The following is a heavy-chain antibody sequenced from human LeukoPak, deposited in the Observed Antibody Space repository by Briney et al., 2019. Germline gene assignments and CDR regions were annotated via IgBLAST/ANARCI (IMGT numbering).Heavy chain of an antibody. CDR2: IRTSGST. CDR3: ARDPRGGAGASFDV. Sequence: SETLSLTCSVSGVSISSGDSFWSWIRQSAGRGLEGIGYIRTSGSTLYNVSLKSRVTISADASRNQFSLKLDSVTAADTAVYFCARDPRGGAGASFDVWGRGRMVTVSS. D-gene: IGHD2-21*01. V-gene: IGHV4-31*03. CDR1: GVSISSGDSF. J-gene: IGHJ3*01.